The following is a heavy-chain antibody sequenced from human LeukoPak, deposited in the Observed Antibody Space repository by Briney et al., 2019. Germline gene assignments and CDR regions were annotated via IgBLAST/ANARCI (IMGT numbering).Heavy chain of an antibody. CDR3: AREVTMVRGVIHSDAFDI. CDR1: RGTFSSYA. D-gene: IGHD3-10*01. CDR2: IIPIFGTA. V-gene: IGHV1-69*05. J-gene: IGHJ3*02. Sequence: ASVKVSCKASRGTFSSYAISWVRQAPGQGLEWMGGIIPIFGTANYAQKFQGRVTITTDESTSTAYMELSSLRSEDTAVYYCAREVTMVRGVIHSDAFDIWGQGKMVTVSS.